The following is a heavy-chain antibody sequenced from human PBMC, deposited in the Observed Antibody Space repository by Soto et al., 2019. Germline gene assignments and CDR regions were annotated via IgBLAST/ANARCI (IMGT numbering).Heavy chain of an antibody. J-gene: IGHJ3*02. Sequence: EVQLLESGGGLVQPGGSLRLSCAASGFTFSSYALRWVRQAPGKGLEWVSAISGSGGSTYYADSVKGRFTISRDNSKNTLYLQMNSLRAEDTAVYYCATGVEGSWIQIGLPGPFDIWGQGTMVTVSS. CDR1: GFTFSSYA. V-gene: IGHV3-23*01. CDR3: ATGVEGSWIQIGLPGPFDI. CDR2: ISGSGGST. D-gene: IGHD5-18*01.